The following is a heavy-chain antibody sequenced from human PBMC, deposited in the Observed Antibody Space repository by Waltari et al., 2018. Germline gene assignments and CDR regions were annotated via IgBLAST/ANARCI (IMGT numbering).Heavy chain of an antibody. J-gene: IGHJ5*02. Sequence: QVQLVQSGAEVKKPGASVKVSCKASGYSFTGYGLSWVRQAPGQGLAWMGWISAYNGNTNYAQKLQGRVTMTTDTSTSTAYMELRSRRSDDTAVYYCARDHDYGDYGWFDPWGQGTLVTVSS. V-gene: IGHV1-18*04. CDR2: ISAYNGNT. CDR3: ARDHDYGDYGWFDP. D-gene: IGHD4-17*01. CDR1: GYSFTGYG.